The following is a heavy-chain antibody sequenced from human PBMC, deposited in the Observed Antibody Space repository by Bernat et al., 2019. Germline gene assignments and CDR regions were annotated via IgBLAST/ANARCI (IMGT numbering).Heavy chain of an antibody. J-gene: IGHJ4*02. V-gene: IGHV4-34*01. CDR3: ARVRRGYD. Sequence: QVQLQQWGAGLLKPSETLSLTCAVYGGSFSGYYWSWIRQPPGKGLEWIGEINHSGSTNYNPSLKSRVTISVDTSKNQFSLKLSSVAAADTAVYYCARVRRGYDWGQGTLVTVSS. D-gene: IGHD1-1*01. CDR1: GGSFSGYY. CDR2: INHSGST.